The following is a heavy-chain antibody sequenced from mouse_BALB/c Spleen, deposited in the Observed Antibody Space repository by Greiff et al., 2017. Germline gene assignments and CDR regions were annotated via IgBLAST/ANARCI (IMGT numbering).Heavy chain of an antibody. CDR2: INPNNGGT. J-gene: IGHJ4*01. CDR3: ARGYDRAMDY. V-gene: IGHV1-18*01. D-gene: IGHD2-14*01. Sequence: EVKLQQSGPELVKPGASVKIPCKASGYTFTDYNMDWVKQSHGKSLEWIGDINPNNGGTIYNQKFKGKATLTVDKSSSTAYMELRSLTSEDTAVYYCARGYDRAMDYWGQGTSVTVSS. CDR1: GYTFTDYN.